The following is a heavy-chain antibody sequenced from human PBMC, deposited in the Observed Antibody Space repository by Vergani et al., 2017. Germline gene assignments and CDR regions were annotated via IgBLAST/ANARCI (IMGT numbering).Heavy chain of an antibody. Sequence: EVQLVESGGGLVKPGGSLRLSCAASGFTFSSYSMNWVGQAPGKGLEWVSSISSSSSYINYADSVKGRFTISRDNAKNSLYLQMTSLRAEDTAVYYCARGGEYCSGGSCYSTMDVWGQGTTVTVSS. V-gene: IGHV3-21*01. CDR2: ISSSSSYI. CDR1: GFTFSSYS. D-gene: IGHD2-15*01. J-gene: IGHJ6*02. CDR3: ARGGEYCSGGSCYSTMDV.